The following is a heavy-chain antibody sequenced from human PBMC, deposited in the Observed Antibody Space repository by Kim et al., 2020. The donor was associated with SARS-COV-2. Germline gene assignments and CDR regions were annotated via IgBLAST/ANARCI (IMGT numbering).Heavy chain of an antibody. J-gene: IGHJ4*02. D-gene: IGHD6-19*01. V-gene: IGHV3-23*01. CDR3: AKDLMAVAGTGNYFDY. CDR1: GFTFSSYA. Sequence: GGSLRLSCAASGFTFSSYAMSWVRQAPGKGLEWVSAISGSGGSTYYADSVKGRFTISRDNSKNTLYLQMNSLRAEDTAVYYCAKDLMAVAGTGNYFDYWGQGTLVTVSS. CDR2: ISGSGGST.